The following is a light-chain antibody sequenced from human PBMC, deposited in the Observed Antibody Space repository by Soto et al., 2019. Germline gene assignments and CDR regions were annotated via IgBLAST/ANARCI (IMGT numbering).Light chain of an antibody. Sequence: QLTQSPSSLSASVGDRVNITCRASQDISTYLAWYQQHPGRAPKLLVFLASTLESGVPSRFSGSGSGTDFTLTISSLQPDDFATYYCLQLDSDPPWTFGQGTRVEIK. CDR1: QDISTY. CDR3: LQLDSDPPWT. V-gene: IGKV1-9*01. J-gene: IGKJ1*01. CDR2: LAS.